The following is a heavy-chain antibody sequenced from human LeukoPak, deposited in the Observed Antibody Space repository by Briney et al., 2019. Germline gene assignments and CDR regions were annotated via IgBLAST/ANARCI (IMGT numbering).Heavy chain of an antibody. CDR2: INPNRGGT. CDR3: ARDLGCSGGSCYPTNWFDA. D-gene: IGHD2-15*01. V-gene: IGHV1-2*06. Sequence: ASVKVSCMASGYTFTGYYMHWVRPAPGQGVEWVGRINPNRGGTNYAQKLQGRVTLPRETSISTAYMELSRLRSADTAVYYCARDLGCSGGSCYPTNWFDAWGQGTLVSVSS. CDR1: GYTFTGYY. J-gene: IGHJ5*02.